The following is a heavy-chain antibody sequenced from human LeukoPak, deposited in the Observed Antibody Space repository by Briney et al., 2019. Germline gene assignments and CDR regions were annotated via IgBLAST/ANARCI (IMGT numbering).Heavy chain of an antibody. D-gene: IGHD6-19*01. CDR3: AREELGYSSGPSTEDLDV. J-gene: IGHJ6*04. CDR2: IYYSGST. CDR1: GGSISSSSYY. V-gene: IGHV4-39*07. Sequence: NPSETLSLTCTVSGGSISSSSYYWGWIRQPPGKGLEWIGSIYYSGSTYYNPSLKSRVTISVDTSKNQFSLQLNSVTPEDTAVYYCAREELGYSSGPSTEDLDVWGKGTTVTVSS.